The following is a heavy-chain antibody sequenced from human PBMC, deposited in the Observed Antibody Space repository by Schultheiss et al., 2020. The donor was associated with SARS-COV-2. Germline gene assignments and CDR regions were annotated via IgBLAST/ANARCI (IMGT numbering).Heavy chain of an antibody. CDR3: ARMWFGDLTLDP. J-gene: IGHJ5*02. V-gene: IGHV4-59*12. CDR1: GGSFSGYY. Sequence: SQTLSLTCVVYGGSFSGYYWSWIRQPPGKGLEWIGYIYYSGSTNYNPSLKSRVTLSADTSKNQFSLKLSSVTAADTAVYYCARMWFGDLTLDPWGQGTLVTVSS. CDR2: IYYSGST. D-gene: IGHD3-10*01.